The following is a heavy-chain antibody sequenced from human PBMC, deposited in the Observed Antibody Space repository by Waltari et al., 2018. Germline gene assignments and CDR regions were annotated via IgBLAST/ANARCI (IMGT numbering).Heavy chain of an antibody. CDR3: AESRAAAGLDS. J-gene: IGHJ4*02. CDR2: LYNDGTT. Sequence: EVQLLESGGGLVQPGGSLRLSCYGCTFSSYAMSWVRQALGLGLEWVSVLYNDGTTHYVDSVEGRFTISRDHSDNTLHLQMSSLRAEDTAVYYCAESRAAAGLDSWGQGTLVTVSS. CDR1: GCTFSSYA. V-gene: IGHV3-23*03. D-gene: IGHD6-13*01.